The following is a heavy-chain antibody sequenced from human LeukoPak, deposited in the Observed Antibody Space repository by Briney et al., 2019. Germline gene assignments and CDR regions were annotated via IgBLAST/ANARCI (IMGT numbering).Heavy chain of an antibody. CDR1: GFTFISAW. Sequence: GGPLRLSCAASGFTFISAWMTWVRQAPGKGLEWVGRIKSKTDGGTTDYAAPVKGRFTISRDDSKHTVYLQMNSLKTEDTAVYYCTTEGYCSGGNCYSYDNWGQGTLVTVSS. CDR3: TTEGYCSGGNCYSYDN. D-gene: IGHD2-15*01. CDR2: IKSKTDGGTT. J-gene: IGHJ4*02. V-gene: IGHV3-15*01.